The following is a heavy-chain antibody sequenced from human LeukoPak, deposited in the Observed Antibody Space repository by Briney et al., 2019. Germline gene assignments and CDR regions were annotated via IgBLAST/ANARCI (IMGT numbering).Heavy chain of an antibody. CDR1: GYTFTGQY. CDR3: ARIRDGYNDAYDI. CDR2: INPGGDNT. V-gene: IGHV1-46*01. Sequence: ASVKVSCKASGYTFTGQYMHWVRQAPGQRLEWMGLINPGGDNTDYAQKFQGRVTMTSDTSARTVYMELSSLRSEDTAIYYCARIRDGYNDAYDIWGQGTVVTVPS. D-gene: IGHD5-24*01. J-gene: IGHJ3*02.